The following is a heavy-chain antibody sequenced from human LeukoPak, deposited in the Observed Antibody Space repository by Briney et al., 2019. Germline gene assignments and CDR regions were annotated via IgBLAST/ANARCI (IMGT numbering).Heavy chain of an antibody. CDR3: ARVLLSNYDFWSGYSNWFDP. D-gene: IGHD3-3*01. CDR2: IFYSGST. CDR1: GGSLSSGGYY. V-gene: IGHV4-31*03. J-gene: IGHJ5*02. Sequence: SETLSLTCTVSGGSLSSGGYYWSWIRQHPGKGLEWIGYIFYSGSTYSNPSLKSRITISIDTPKNQFSLKLNSVTAADTAVYYCARVLLSNYDFWSGYSNWFDPWGQGTLVTVSS.